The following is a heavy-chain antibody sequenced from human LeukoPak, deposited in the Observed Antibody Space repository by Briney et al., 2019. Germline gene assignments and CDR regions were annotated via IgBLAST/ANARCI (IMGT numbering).Heavy chain of an antibody. D-gene: IGHD6-19*01. CDR2: ISYDGSNK. CDR3: AKDLDYSSGWYSDYYGMDV. J-gene: IGHJ6*02. V-gene: IGHV3-30*18. CDR1: GFTFSSYG. Sequence: GRSLRLSCAASGFTFSSYGMHWVRQAPGKGLEWVAVISYDGSNKYYADPVKGRFTISRDNSKNTLYLQMNSLRAEDTAVYYCAKDLDYSSGWYSDYYGMDVWGQGTTVTVSS.